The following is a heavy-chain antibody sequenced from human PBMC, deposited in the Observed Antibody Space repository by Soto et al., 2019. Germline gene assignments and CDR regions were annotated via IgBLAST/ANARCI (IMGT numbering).Heavy chain of an antibody. CDR3: AKNQGVELVPLATVDWFDP. V-gene: IGHV3-23*01. Sequence: GGSLRLSCAASGFIFENFGMSWVRQAPGKGLGWISSISGSGFKKYYADSVKGRFTISRDNSKSTVYLELNNLSAEDTAVYHCAKNQGVELVPLATVDWFDPWGQGSVVTV. J-gene: IGHJ5*02. CDR1: GFIFENFG. CDR2: ISGSGFKK. D-gene: IGHD1-26*01.